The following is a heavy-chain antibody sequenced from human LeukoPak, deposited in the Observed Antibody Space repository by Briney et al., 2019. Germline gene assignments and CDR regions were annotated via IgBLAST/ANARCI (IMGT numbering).Heavy chain of an antibody. CDR3: ARVGDHFHWNLDL. Sequence: PVGSLRLSCAPSGFTASTYYMNWVREAPGQGREWGSIIYSGGTTYYADSVKGRFTISRDTSKNTLSLQMNSLRAEATAVYFCARVGDHFHWNLDLWGRGTLVSVSS. CDR1: GFTASTYY. J-gene: IGHJ2*01. D-gene: IGHD3-3*02. V-gene: IGHV3-53*01. CDR2: IYSGGTT.